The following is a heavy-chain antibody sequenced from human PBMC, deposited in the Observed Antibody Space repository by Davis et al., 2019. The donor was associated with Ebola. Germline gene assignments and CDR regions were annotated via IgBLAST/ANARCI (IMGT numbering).Heavy chain of an antibody. CDR2: IIPTLGIA. D-gene: IGHD3-9*01. CDR1: GGTFSSYT. V-gene: IGHV1-69*02. Sequence: SSVKVSCKSSGGTFSSYTISSVLQAPGQGLERMGRIIPTLGIANYAQKFQGRVTITADKSTSTAYMELSSLRSEDTAVYYCASSDILTGYYQPSYGMDVWGQGTTVTVSS. CDR3: ASSDILTGYYQPSYGMDV. J-gene: IGHJ6*02.